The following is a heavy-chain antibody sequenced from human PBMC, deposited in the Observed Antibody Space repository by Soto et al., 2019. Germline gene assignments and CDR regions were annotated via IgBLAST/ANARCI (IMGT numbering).Heavy chain of an antibody. J-gene: IGHJ3*02. D-gene: IGHD4-17*01. V-gene: IGHV3-23*01. CDR2: ITKSGETT. Sequence: GGSLRLSCAASGFAFSTYAMNWVRQAPGKGLEWVSAITKSGETTYYAESVRGRFAISRDNSINTLFLQMSHLRTEDTAVYYCAHPRGYGVFDAVDIWGQGTMVTVSS. CDR1: GFAFSTYA. CDR3: AHPRGYGVFDAVDI.